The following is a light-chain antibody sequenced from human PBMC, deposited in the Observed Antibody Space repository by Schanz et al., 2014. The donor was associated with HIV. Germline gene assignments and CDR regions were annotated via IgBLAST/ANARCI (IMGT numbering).Light chain of an antibody. Sequence: DIQMTQSPSTLSASVGDRVTITCRASQSVSTWLAWYQLKPGKAPKFLIYKASVLQSGVPSRFSGSGSGTEFTLTISGLQPDDLGTYYCQQYKSYPYTFGQGTKLEIK. CDR3: QQYKSYPYT. J-gene: IGKJ2*01. V-gene: IGKV1-5*03. CDR2: KAS. CDR1: QSVSTW.